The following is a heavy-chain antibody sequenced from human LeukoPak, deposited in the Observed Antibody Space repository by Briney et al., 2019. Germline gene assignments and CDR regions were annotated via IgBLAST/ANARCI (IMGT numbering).Heavy chain of an antibody. V-gene: IGHV2-5*02. CDR1: GFSLSTSGVA. CDR2: IYWDGDK. CDR3: AHSKTGLLILYYFDY. D-gene: IGHD2-15*01. J-gene: IGHJ4*02. Sequence: SGPTLVNPTQTLTLTCTFSGFSLSTSGVAVGWIRQPPGKALVWLALIYWDGDKRYNSSLKSRLTVTKDTSKNQVVLTMTSMDPVDTATYYCAHSKTGLLILYYFDYWGQGTLVTVSS.